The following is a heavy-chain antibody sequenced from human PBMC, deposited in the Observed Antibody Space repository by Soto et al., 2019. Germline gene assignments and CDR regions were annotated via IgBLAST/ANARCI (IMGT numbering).Heavy chain of an antibody. V-gene: IGHV1-8*01. CDR2: MNPNSGNT. CDR3: AADAWEPDVFDI. CDR1: GYTFTSYD. D-gene: IGHD1-26*01. J-gene: IGHJ3*02. Sequence: ASVKVSCKASGYTFTSYDINWVRQATGQGLEWMGWMNPNSGNTGYAQKFQGRVTMTRNTSISTAYMELSSLRSEDTAVYYCAADAWEPDVFDICAQRTMVTVSS.